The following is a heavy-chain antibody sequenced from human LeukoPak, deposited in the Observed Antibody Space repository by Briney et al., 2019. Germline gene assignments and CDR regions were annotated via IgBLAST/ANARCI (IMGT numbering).Heavy chain of an antibody. Sequence: GGSLRLSCTVSGFTVSSNSMSWVRQAPGKGLEWVSFIYSDNTHYSDSVKGRFTISRDNSKNTLYLQMNSLRAEDTAVYYCARVGGRYFDWLPFDIWGQGTMVTVSS. CDR3: ARVGGRYFDWLPFDI. J-gene: IGHJ3*02. CDR2: IYSDNT. V-gene: IGHV3-53*01. CDR1: GFTVSSNS. D-gene: IGHD3-9*01.